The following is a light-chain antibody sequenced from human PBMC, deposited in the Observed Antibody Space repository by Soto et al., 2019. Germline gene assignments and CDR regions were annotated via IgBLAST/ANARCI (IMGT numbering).Light chain of an antibody. CDR2: DAS. CDR1: HSISTW. CDR3: QQYNSFSRV. V-gene: IGKV1-5*01. J-gene: IGKJ1*01. Sequence: DIQMTQSPSTLSASVGDRVTITCRASHSISTWLAWYQQKPGKAPKLLIYDASSLESGVPSRFSGSGSGTELTLTISSLQPDDFATYYCQQYNSFSRVFGQGTKVEIK.